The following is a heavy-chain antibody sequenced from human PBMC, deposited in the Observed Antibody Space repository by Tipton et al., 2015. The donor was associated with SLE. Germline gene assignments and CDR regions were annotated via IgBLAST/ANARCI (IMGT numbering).Heavy chain of an antibody. V-gene: IGHV4-31*03. D-gene: IGHD3/OR15-3a*01. CDR1: SGSINNDNYF. CDR2: IHSGGNA. Sequence: TLSLTCTVSSGSINNDNYFWSWIRHLPGTGLEWIGYIHSGGNAYYNPSLKSRATLSVDKSTNQFSLKLASVTAADTAVYYCARGQHQFGRFDYWGQGTLVTVSS. CDR3: ARGQHQFGRFDY. J-gene: IGHJ4*02.